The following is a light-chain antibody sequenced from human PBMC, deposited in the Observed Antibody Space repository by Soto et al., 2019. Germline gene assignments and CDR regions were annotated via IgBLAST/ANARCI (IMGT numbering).Light chain of an antibody. Sequence: EIVLTQSPGTLSLSPGERATLSCRASQSVSSSYLAGYQQKPGQAPRLLIYGAASRATGIPDRFSGSGSGTDFTLTISRLEPEDFAVYYCQQYGSSPPGTFGGGTKVEIK. CDR1: QSVSSSY. CDR2: GAA. V-gene: IGKV3-20*01. J-gene: IGKJ4*01. CDR3: QQYGSSPPGT.